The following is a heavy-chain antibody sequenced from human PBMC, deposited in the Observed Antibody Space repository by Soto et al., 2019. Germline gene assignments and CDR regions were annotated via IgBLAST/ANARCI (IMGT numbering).Heavy chain of an antibody. D-gene: IGHD6-13*01. J-gene: IGHJ4*02. CDR2: TYYSGST. CDR1: GGSISSGGYY. V-gene: IGHV4-31*03. CDR3: ARIKEAAGTEYYFDY. Sequence: QVQLQESGPGLVKPSQTLSLTCTVSGGSISSGGYYWSWIRQHPGKGLEWIGYTYYSGSTYYNPSLKSRVTISVDTSKNQFSLKLSSVTAADTAVYYCARIKEAAGTEYYFDYWGQGTLVTVSS.